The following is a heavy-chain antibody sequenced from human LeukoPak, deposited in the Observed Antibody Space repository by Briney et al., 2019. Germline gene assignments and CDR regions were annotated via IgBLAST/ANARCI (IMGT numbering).Heavy chain of an antibody. Sequence: TGGSLRLSCAASGFTFSGFGMHWVRQAPGKGLEWVAFIRYDGSSKYYADSVKGRFTISRDNSKNTLYLQMNSLRAEDTAVYYCAREGYRGYDSSGYSEWAPDDDAFDIWGQGTMVTVSS. CDR2: IRYDGSSK. D-gene: IGHD3-22*01. CDR1: GFTFSGFG. J-gene: IGHJ3*02. CDR3: AREGYRGYDSSGYSEWAPDDDAFDI. V-gene: IGHV3-30*02.